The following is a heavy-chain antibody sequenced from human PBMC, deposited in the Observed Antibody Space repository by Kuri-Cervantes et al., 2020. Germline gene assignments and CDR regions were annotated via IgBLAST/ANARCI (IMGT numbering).Heavy chain of an antibody. CDR2: LSAGGGST. CDR1: GFTFSSYA. J-gene: IGHJ4*02. CDR3: AKDKELDY. D-gene: IGHD1-26*01. Sequence: GESLKISCAASGFTFSSYAMSWVRQAPGKGLEWVSALSAGGGSTYYADSAKGRFTISRDNSKNTLYLQMNSLRAEDTAVYYCAKDKELDYWGQGTLVTVSS. V-gene: IGHV3-23*01.